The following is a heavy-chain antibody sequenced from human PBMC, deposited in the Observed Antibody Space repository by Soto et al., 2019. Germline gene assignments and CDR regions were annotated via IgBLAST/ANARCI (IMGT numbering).Heavy chain of an antibody. J-gene: IGHJ4*01. CDR3: ASVRKGSRRWPRIFDY. Sequence: QVQLVQSGAEVKKPGASVKVSCKASGYTFTSYDINWVRQATGQGLEWMGWLNPNSGNTGYAQKFQGRVTMTRNTSISTAYMERSSLRSENTAVYYCASVRKGSRRWPRIFDYWGQGTLVTVSS. D-gene: IGHD6-13*01. CDR2: LNPNSGNT. CDR1: GYTFTSYD. V-gene: IGHV1-8*01.